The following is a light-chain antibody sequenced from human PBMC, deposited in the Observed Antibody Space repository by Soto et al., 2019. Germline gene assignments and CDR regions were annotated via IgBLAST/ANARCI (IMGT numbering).Light chain of an antibody. V-gene: IGLV2-14*01. CDR1: SSDVGGFNS. CDR2: EVS. Sequence: ALTQPASVSVSPGQSITISCTGTSSDVGGFNSVSWYQQHPGKAPRLMIYEVSNRPSGVSNRFSGSKSGNTASLTISGLQAEDEADYYCTSFTTTSTYVFGTGTKVTVL. J-gene: IGLJ1*01. CDR3: TSFTTTSTYV.